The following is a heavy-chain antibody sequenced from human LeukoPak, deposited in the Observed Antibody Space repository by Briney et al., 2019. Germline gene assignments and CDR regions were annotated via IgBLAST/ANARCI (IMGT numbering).Heavy chain of an antibody. CDR2: ITGSSRTI. D-gene: IGHD6-19*01. CDR1: GFTFSTYS. V-gene: IGHV3-48*02. CDR3: ARDRGTGWAIDY. Sequence: PGGSLRLSCAASGFTFSTYSMIWVRQAPGKGVEWISYITGSSRTIYYADSVRGRFTISRDKAKNSLFLQMNSLRDEDTAIYYCARDRGTGWAIDYWGQGTLVTVSS. J-gene: IGHJ4*02.